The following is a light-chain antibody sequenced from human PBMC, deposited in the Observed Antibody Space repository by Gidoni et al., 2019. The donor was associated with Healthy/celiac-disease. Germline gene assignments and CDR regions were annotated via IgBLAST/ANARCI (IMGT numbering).Light chain of an antibody. CDR2: GAS. CDR1: QSVSSN. Sequence: EIVMTQSPATLSVSPGERATLPCRASQSVSSNLAWYQQKPGQAPRLLIYGASTRATGIPASFSGSGSGTEFTLTISSLQSEDFAVYYCQQYNNWPPGRTFGQGTKVEIK. CDR3: QQYNNWPPGRT. V-gene: IGKV3-15*01. J-gene: IGKJ1*01.